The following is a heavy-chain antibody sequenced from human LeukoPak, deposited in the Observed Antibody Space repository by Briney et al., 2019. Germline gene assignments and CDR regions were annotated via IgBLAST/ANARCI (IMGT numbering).Heavy chain of an antibody. CDR2: ISWNSGSI. Sequence: GGSLRLSCAASGFTFDDYAMHWGRQAPGKGLEWVSGISWNSGSIGYADSVKGRFTISRDNAKNSLYLQMNSLRAEDTALYYCAKDSAGFDPWGQGTLVTVSS. D-gene: IGHD2-15*01. CDR1: GFTFDDYA. V-gene: IGHV3-9*01. CDR3: AKDSAGFDP. J-gene: IGHJ5*02.